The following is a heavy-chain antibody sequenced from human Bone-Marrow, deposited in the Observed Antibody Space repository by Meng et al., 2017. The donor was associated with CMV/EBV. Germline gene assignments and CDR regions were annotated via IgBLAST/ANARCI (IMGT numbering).Heavy chain of an antibody. V-gene: IGHV3-23*03. J-gene: IGHJ4*02. CDR1: GGSISSSSYY. Sequence: ETLSLTCTVSGGSISSSSYYWGWVRQAPGKGLEWVSVIYSGGSSTYYADSVKGRFTISRDNSKNTLYLQMNSLRAEDTAVYYCAKGHNWNYEGYFNYWHQGPLVTVSS. CDR2: IYSGGSST. CDR3: AKGHNWNYEGYFNY. D-gene: IGHD1-7*01.